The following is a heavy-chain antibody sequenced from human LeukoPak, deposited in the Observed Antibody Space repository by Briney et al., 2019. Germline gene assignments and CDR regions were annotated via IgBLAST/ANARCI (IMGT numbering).Heavy chain of an antibody. V-gene: IGHV3-9*01. J-gene: IGHJ4*02. CDR2: ISWNSGSI. D-gene: IGHD6-19*01. Sequence: GGSLRLSCAASGFTFSSYAMSWVRQAPGKGLEWVSGISWNSGSIGYADSGKGRFTISRDNAKDSLYLQMNSLRAEDTALYYCAKDAGGSGWYYYFDYWGQGTLVTVSS. CDR1: GFTFSSYA. CDR3: AKDAGGSGWYYYFDY.